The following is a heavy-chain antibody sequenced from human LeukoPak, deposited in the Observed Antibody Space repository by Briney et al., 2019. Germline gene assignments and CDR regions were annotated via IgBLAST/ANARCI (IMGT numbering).Heavy chain of an antibody. J-gene: IGHJ4*02. V-gene: IGHV3-48*02. CDR2: ITASGTAM. Sequence: GGSLRLSCAASGFTFSSYSMNWVRQAPGKGLEWVSHITASGTAMFYADSVKGRFTISRDNAKNSLYLQMKSLRDEDTAAYYCASSWSYRFDYWGQGTLVTVSS. CDR1: GFTFSSYS. CDR3: ASSWSYRFDY. D-gene: IGHD1-26*01.